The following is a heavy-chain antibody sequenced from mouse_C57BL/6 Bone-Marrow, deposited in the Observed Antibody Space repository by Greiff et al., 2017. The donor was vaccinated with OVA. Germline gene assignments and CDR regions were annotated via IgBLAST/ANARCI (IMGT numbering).Heavy chain of an antibody. D-gene: IGHD1-1*01. Sequence: QVQLKQSGAELVRPGASVKMSCKASGYTFTSYTMHWVKQRPGQGLEWIGYINPSSGYTKYNQKFKDKATLTADKSSSTAYMQLSSLTSEDSAVYYCARGITTVVVFDYWGQGTTLTVSS. J-gene: IGHJ2*01. CDR1: GYTFTSYT. CDR3: ARGITTVVVFDY. CDR2: INPSSGYT. V-gene: IGHV1-4*01.